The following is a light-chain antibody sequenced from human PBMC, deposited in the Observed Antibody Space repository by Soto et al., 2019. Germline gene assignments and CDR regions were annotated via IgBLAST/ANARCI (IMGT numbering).Light chain of an antibody. J-gene: IGLJ2*01. V-gene: IGLV1-44*01. CDR2: SND. CDR3: AAWDDSLNGLV. CDR1: RSNIGSNT. Sequence: QSVLTQPPSASGTPGQRVTISSSGGRSNIGSNTVNWYRQLPGTAPKLLIYSNDQRPSGVPDRFSGSKSGTSASLAISGLQSEDEADYYCAAWDDSLNGLVFGGGTKLTVL.